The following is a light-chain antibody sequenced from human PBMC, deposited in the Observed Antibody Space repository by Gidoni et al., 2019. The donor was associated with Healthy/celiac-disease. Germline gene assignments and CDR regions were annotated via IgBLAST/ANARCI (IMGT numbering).Light chain of an antibody. CDR2: KAS. J-gene: IGKJ2*04. Sequence: DIQMTQSPSTLSASVGDRVTITCRASQSISSWLAWYQQKPGKAPKLLIYKASSLESGVLSRFSGSGSGTEFTLTISSLQPDDFATYYCQQYNSYSPCSFXXXTKLEIK. CDR3: QQYNSYSPCS. CDR1: QSISSW. V-gene: IGKV1-5*03.